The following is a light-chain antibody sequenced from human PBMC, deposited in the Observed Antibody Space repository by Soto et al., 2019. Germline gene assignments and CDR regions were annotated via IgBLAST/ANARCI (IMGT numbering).Light chain of an antibody. Sequence: DIQMTQSPSSLSASVGDRVTITCRASQSISSYLNWYQQKPGKAPKLLIYAASSLQSGVPSRFSGSGSGTDFTLTSSSLQPEDFSTYYCQQSYSTFALTFGGGTKVDIK. CDR1: QSISSY. V-gene: IGKV1-39*01. CDR2: AAS. CDR3: QQSYSTFALT. J-gene: IGKJ4*01.